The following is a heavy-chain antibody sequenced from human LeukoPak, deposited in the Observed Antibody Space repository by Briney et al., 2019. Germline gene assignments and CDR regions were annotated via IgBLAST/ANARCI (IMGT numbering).Heavy chain of an antibody. D-gene: IGHD4-17*01. J-gene: IGHJ4*02. CDR1: GLTFSNYA. Sequence: GGSLRLSCAASGLTFSNYAMNSVRQASGRGLEWVSGITDSGRKTYYADSVKGRFSISRDNSKNTVYLQMSDLRAEDTAVYYCAKITKATTPNYWGQGTLVTVSS. CDR3: AKITKATTPNY. V-gene: IGHV3-23*01. CDR2: ITDSGRKT.